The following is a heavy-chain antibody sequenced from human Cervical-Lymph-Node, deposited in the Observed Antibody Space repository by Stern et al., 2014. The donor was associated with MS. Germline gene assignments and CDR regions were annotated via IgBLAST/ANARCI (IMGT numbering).Heavy chain of an antibody. Sequence: VHLVESGAEVKKPGSSVNVSCKASGGKFSSSFAVSWVRQAPGQGLEWMGRIIPIIGLANYAQKFQTRLTITADKSTSTVCMELTSLTSEDTALYYCARGIVTNRPASTLHNLFDPWGQGTLVTVSS. CDR3: ARGIVTNRPASTLHNLFDP. J-gene: IGHJ5*02. CDR2: IIPIIGLA. CDR1: GGKFSSSFA. D-gene: IGHD4-17*01. V-gene: IGHV1-69*09.